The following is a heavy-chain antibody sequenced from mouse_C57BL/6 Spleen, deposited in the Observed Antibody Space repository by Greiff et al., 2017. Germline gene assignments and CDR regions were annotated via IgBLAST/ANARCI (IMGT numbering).Heavy chain of an antibody. V-gene: IGHV1-15*01. CDR2: IDPETGGT. CDR1: GYTFTDYE. J-gene: IGHJ2*01. Sequence: QVQLKQSGAELVRPGASVPLSCKASGYTFTDYEMHWVKQTPVHGLAWIGAIDPETGGTAYNQKFKGKAILTADKSSSTAYMELRSLTSEDSAVYYCTRRLYYFDYWGQGTTLTVSS. CDR3: TRRLYYFDY.